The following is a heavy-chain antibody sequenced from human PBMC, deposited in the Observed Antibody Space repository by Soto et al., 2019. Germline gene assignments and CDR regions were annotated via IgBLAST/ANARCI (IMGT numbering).Heavy chain of an antibody. Sequence: GASVRLSCKASGGTFSSYAISWVRQAPGQGLEWMGGIIPIFGTANYAQKFQGRVTITADESTSTDYMELSSLRSEDTAVYYCATQVVRGYYFDYWGQGTLVTVS. J-gene: IGHJ4*02. CDR2: IIPIFGTA. CDR1: GGTFSSYA. CDR3: ATQVVRGYYFDY. V-gene: IGHV1-69*13. D-gene: IGHD2-15*01.